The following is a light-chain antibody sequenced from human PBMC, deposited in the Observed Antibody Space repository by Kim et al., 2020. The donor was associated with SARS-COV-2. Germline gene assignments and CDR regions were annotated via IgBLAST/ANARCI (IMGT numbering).Light chain of an antibody. Sequence: QRVTISCTGSRSNIGAAYDVHWYQQRPGTAPKLLIYANDNRPSGVPDRFSGSKSGTSASLTITGLQAEDEADYYCQSYDSSLSGSLFGGGTKLTVL. CDR1: RSNIGAAYD. CDR2: AND. V-gene: IGLV1-40*01. CDR3: QSYDSSLSGSL. J-gene: IGLJ2*01.